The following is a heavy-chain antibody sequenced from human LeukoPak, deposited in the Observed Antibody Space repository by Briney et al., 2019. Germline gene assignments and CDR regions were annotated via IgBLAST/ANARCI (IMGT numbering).Heavy chain of an antibody. CDR1: GGTFSSYA. J-gene: IGHJ4*02. Sequence: SVKVSCKASGGTFSSYAISWVRQAPGQELEWMGGIIPIFGTANYAQKFQGRVTITADESTSTAYMELSSLRSEDTAVYYCASGWSSGWYGGYYFDYWGQGTLVTVSS. CDR3: ASGWSSGWYGGYYFDY. D-gene: IGHD6-19*01. CDR2: IIPIFGTA. V-gene: IGHV1-69*01.